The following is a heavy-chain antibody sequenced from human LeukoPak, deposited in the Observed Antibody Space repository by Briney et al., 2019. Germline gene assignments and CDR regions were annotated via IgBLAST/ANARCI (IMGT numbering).Heavy chain of an antibody. D-gene: IGHD3-16*01. Sequence: SETLSLTCTVSDYSISSGYYWAWIRQPPGRGLDWIGNIYHSGTTYYNPSLKGRVTISVDKSKNQFSLKLSSVTAADTAVYYCAREPDSYNVLGVSGWYFDLWGRGTLVTVSS. J-gene: IGHJ2*01. CDR3: AREPDSYNVLGVSGWYFDL. CDR1: DYSISSGYY. V-gene: IGHV4-38-2*02. CDR2: IYHSGTT.